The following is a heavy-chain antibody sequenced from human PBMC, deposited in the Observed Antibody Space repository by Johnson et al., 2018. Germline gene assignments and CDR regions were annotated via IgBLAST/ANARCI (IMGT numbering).Heavy chain of an antibody. CDR2: ISYSGST. Sequence: QVQLQESGPGLVKPSETLSLNCSVSGASINGNAWGWIRQTPETGLEWIGYISYSGSTNYNPSLKSRVTISAETSTNHFSLELKSGTAADPAVFFCTRDRPCIAVVDWGQGILVTVSS. D-gene: IGHD6-19*01. CDR1: GASINGNA. V-gene: IGHV4-59*01. CDR3: TRDRPCIAVVD. J-gene: IGHJ4*02.